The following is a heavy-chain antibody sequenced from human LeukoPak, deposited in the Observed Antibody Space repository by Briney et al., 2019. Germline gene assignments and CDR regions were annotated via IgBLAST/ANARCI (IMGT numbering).Heavy chain of an antibody. Sequence: GGALRPSCAAPGFTFYSYSTKLVRPAPGKGLEWVSSISSSGTYTYYADSVKGRFTISRDNAKNSLYLQMNSLRAEDTAVYYCAREPYYMDVWGKGTTVTVSS. CDR3: AREPYYMDV. V-gene: IGHV3-21*01. CDR2: ISSSGTYT. CDR1: GFTFYSYS. J-gene: IGHJ6*03.